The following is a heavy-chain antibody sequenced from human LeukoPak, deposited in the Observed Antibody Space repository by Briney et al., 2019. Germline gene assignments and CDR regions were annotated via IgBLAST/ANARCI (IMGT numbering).Heavy chain of an antibody. J-gene: IGHJ4*02. V-gene: IGHV1-2*02. CDR3: ARPYYYDSSGYYIDY. Sequence: ASVTVSCKASGYTFTGYYMHWVRQAPGQGLEWMGWINPNSGGTNYAQKFQGRVTMTRDTSISTAYMELSRLRSDDTAVYYCARPYYYDSSGYYIDYWGQGTLVTVSS. D-gene: IGHD3-22*01. CDR2: INPNSGGT. CDR1: GYTFTGYY.